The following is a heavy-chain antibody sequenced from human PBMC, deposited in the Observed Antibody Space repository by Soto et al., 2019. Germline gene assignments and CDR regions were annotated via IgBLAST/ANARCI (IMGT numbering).Heavy chain of an antibody. J-gene: IGHJ4*02. CDR1: GVSMSIGTDY. CDR3: ARYRSTSAALGFDY. Sequence: PSETLSLTCNVSGVSMSIGTDYWGWIRQPPGKGLEWIGNIHYSGSTYYNPSLKSRLQISVDTSKNQFSLKLSSVTAADTAVYYCARYRSTSAALGFDYWGQGALVT. CDR2: IHYSGST. V-gene: IGHV4-39*07. D-gene: IGHD2-15*01.